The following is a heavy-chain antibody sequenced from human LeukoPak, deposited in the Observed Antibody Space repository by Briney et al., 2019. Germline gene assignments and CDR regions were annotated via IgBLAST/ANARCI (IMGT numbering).Heavy chain of an antibody. V-gene: IGHV3-23*01. CDR3: AKGLPGVPGYFDY. Sequence: PGGSLRLSCAASGFTFSSYEMSWVRQAPGKGLEWVSAISGSVGSTYYSDSVKGRFSISRDNSKHTLYLQMNSLRAEDTAVYYCAKGLPGVPGYFDYWGQGTLVTVSS. CDR1: GFTFSSYE. D-gene: IGHD3-10*01. J-gene: IGHJ4*02. CDR2: ISGSVGST.